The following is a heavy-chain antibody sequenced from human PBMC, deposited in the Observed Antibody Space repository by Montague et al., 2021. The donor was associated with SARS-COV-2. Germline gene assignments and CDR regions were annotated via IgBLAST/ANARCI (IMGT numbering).Heavy chain of an antibody. Sequence: SETLSLTCAVYGGSFSDYYWTWIRQSPGKGLEWIAEINHSGTTNYNFNPSLRSRVTISVDTSKSQLSLKLSSVTAADTGVYYCARWDPQILRLIGWRGKSASDYWGQGTLVTVSS. D-gene: IGHD3-9*01. CDR2: INHSGTT. J-gene: IGHJ4*02. CDR3: ARWDPQILRLIGWRGKSASDY. V-gene: IGHV4-34*01. CDR1: GGSFSDYY.